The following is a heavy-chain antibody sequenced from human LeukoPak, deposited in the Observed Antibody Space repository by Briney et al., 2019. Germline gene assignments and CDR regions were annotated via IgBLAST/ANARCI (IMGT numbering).Heavy chain of an antibody. D-gene: IGHD2-15*01. CDR1: GFTLSSYA. CDR2: ISYDGSNK. Sequence: GGSLRLSCAASGFTLSSYAMHWVRQAPGKGLEWVAVISYDGSNKYYADSVKGRFTISRDNSKNTLYLQMNSLRAEDTAVYYCARDLGGRRRYFDYWGQGTLVTVSS. V-gene: IGHV3-30*04. J-gene: IGHJ4*02. CDR3: ARDLGGRRRYFDY.